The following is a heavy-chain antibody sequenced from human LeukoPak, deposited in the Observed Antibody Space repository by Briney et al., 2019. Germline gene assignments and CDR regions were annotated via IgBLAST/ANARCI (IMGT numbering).Heavy chain of an antibody. CDR2: ISYDGSNK. CDR1: GFTFSSYG. Sequence: GGSLRLSCAASGFTFSSYGMHWVRQAPGKGLEWVAVISYDGSNKYYADSVKGRFTISRDNSKNTLYLQMNSLRAEDTAVYYCAKERSRIAVAAPFDYWGQGTLVTVSS. J-gene: IGHJ4*02. V-gene: IGHV3-30*18. D-gene: IGHD6-19*01. CDR3: AKERSRIAVAAPFDY.